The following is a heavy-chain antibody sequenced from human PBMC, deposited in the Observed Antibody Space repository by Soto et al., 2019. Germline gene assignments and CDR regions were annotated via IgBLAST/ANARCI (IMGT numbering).Heavy chain of an antibody. J-gene: IGHJ1*01. Sequence: QVQLVESGGGVVQPGRSLRLSCAASGFTFSSYAMHWVRQAPGKGLEWVAVISYDGSNKYYADSVKGRFTISRDNSKNTLYLQMNRLRAEDTAVYYCARDGSDRYDSSGYYYGYFQHWGQGTLVTVSS. CDR2: ISYDGSNK. D-gene: IGHD3-22*01. V-gene: IGHV3-30-3*01. CDR1: GFTFSSYA. CDR3: ARDGSDRYDSSGYYYGYFQH.